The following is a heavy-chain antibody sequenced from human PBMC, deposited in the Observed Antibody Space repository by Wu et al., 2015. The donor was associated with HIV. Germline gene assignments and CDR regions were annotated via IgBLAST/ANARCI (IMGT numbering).Heavy chain of an antibody. CDR2: IIPIFGTA. CDR3: VTMVRGVIIPPDAFDI. CDR1: GGTFSSYA. Sequence: QVQLVQSGAEVKKPGSSVKVSCKASGGTFSSYAISWVRQAPGQGLEWMGGIIPIFGTANYAQKFQGRVTITTDESTSTAYMELSSLRSEDTAVYYCVTMVRGVIIPPDAFDIWGQGTMVTVSS. D-gene: IGHD3-10*01. V-gene: IGHV1-69*05. J-gene: IGHJ3*02.